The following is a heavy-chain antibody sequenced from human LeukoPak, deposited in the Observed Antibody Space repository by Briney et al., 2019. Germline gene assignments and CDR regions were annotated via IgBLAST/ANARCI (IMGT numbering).Heavy chain of an antibody. J-gene: IGHJ4*02. CDR3: ARHTHRYADHFDY. D-gene: IGHD2-2*02. V-gene: IGHV1-18*01. Sequence: ASVKVSCKASGYILTNYGIAWVRQAPGQGLEWMGWISGYNADTDSAQKVQGRLTMTTDTSTSTAYMELRSLRPDDTAVYYCARHTHRYADHFDYWGQGTLVTVSS. CDR2: ISGYNADT. CDR1: GYILTNYG.